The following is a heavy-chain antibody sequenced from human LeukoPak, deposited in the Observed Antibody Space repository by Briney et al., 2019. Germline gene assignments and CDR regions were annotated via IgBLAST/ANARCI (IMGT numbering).Heavy chain of an antibody. CDR2: ISSSSSYI. Sequence: GGSLRLSCAASGFTFSSYSMNWVRQAPGKGLEWVSSISSSSSYIYYADSVKGRFTISRDNAKNSPYLQMNSLRAEDTAVYYCARGMGITMIDYWGQGTLVTVSS. CDR1: GFTFSSYS. CDR3: ARGMGITMIDY. V-gene: IGHV3-21*01. D-gene: IGHD3-22*01. J-gene: IGHJ4*02.